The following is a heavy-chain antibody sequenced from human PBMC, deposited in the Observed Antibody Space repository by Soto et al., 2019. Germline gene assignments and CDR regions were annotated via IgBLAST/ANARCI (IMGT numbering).Heavy chain of an antibody. D-gene: IGHD2-15*01. J-gene: IGHJ4*02. CDR2: IYYSGST. Sequence: QLQLQESGPGLVKPSETLSLTCTVSGGSISSSTYYWGWIRQPPGKGLEWIGSIYYSGSTYNNPSLKSRVTISVDTSKNQFSLNLSSVTAADMAVYYCASLSGVVVAARFDYWGQGTLVTVSS. CDR1: GGSISSSTYY. CDR3: ASLSGVVVAARFDY. V-gene: IGHV4-39*01.